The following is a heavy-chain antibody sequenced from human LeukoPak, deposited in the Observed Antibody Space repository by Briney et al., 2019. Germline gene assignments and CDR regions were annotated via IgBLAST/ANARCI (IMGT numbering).Heavy chain of an antibody. CDR2: INPNSGGT. Sequence: ASVKVSCKASGYTFTGYYMHWVRQAPGQGLEWMGWINPNSGGTNYAQKFQGRVTMTRDTSISTAYMEMSSLTSDDTAVYYCARSARHCNNGVCFTDYYIDLWGKGTTVTISS. J-gene: IGHJ6*03. CDR3: ARSARHCNNGVCFTDYYIDL. D-gene: IGHD2-8*01. V-gene: IGHV1-2*02. CDR1: GYTFTGYY.